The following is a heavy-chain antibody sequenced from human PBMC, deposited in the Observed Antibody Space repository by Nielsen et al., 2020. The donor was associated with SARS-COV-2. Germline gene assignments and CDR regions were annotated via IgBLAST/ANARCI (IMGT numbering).Heavy chain of an antibody. J-gene: IGHJ4*02. Sequence: GESLKISCAASGFIVSTKYMNWVRQAPGEGLEWVSVYYSGGTTLYADSVKGRFIISRDNSRNTVYLQMNSLRVEDTAMYYCAREGDTYGVRNFDYWGQGIMVTVSS. CDR3: AREGDTYGVRNFDY. D-gene: IGHD5-18*01. CDR2: YYSGGTT. V-gene: IGHV3-53*01. CDR1: GFIVSTKY.